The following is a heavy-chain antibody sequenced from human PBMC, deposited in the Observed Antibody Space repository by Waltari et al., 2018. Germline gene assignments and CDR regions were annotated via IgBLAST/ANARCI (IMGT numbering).Heavy chain of an antibody. CDR1: GGTFSSYA. CDR2: IIPIFGTA. CDR3: ARSARGSSSWYYYYYMDV. Sequence: QVQLVQSGAEVKKPGSSVKVSCKASGGTFSSYAISWLRQPPGQGLEWMGGIIPIFGTANYAQKFQGRVTITTDESTSTAYMELSSLRSEDTAVYYCARSARGSSSWYYYYYMDVWGKGTTVTVSS. J-gene: IGHJ6*03. D-gene: IGHD6-13*01. V-gene: IGHV1-69*05.